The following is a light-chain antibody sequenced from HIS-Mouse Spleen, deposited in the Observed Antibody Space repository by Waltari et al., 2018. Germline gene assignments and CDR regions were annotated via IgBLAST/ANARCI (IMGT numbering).Light chain of an antibody. CDR2: KDS. Sequence: SYELTQPPSVSVSPGQTARNPCSGDALPTQSAYWYQQKPGQAPVLVIYKDSERPSGIPERFSGSSSGTTVTLTISGVQAEDEADYYCQSADSSGTYWVFGGGTKLTVL. CDR1: ALPTQS. V-gene: IGLV3-25*03. J-gene: IGLJ3*02. CDR3: QSADSSGTYWV.